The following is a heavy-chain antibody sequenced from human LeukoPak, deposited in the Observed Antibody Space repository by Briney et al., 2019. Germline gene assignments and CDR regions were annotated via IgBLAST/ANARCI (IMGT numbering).Heavy chain of an antibody. D-gene: IGHD3-16*01. J-gene: IGHJ4*02. CDR3: VREEFSWVHFDY. Sequence: GGSLRLSCAASGFTFSDYYMSWIRQAPGKGLEWVSYISSSGSTIYYADSVKGRFTISRDNAKNSLYLQMNSLRAEDTAVYYCVREEFSWVHFDYWGQGTLVTVSS. CDR2: ISSSGSTI. V-gene: IGHV3-11*04. CDR1: GFTFSDYY.